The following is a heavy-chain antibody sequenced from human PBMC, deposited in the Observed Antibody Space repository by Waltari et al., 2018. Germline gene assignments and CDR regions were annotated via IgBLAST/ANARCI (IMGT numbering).Heavy chain of an antibody. CDR2: IKSKADGATT. V-gene: IGHV3-15*01. J-gene: IGHJ4*02. D-gene: IGHD4-17*01. CDR1: GFPFINAW. Sequence: EVQLVESGGDLIKPGGSLRLSCAASGFPFINAWMSWVRQAPGKGLAWVGRIKSKADGATTGYAAPVKGRFTISRDDSKNTLYLQMDNLKTEDTAVYYCASDIPGDYEPFDYWGQGTLVTVSS. CDR3: ASDIPGDYEPFDY.